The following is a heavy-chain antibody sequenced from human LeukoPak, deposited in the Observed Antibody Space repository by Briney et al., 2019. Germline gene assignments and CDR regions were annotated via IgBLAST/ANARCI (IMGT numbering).Heavy chain of an antibody. CDR2: LSDSGGGS. CDR1: GFTFSRHD. V-gene: IGHV3-23*01. D-gene: IGHD3-22*01. J-gene: IGHJ4*02. CDR3: AKGVIGGRRDYYSYFDY. Sequence: PGGSLRLSCAASGFTFSRHDMNWVRQAPGKGLEWVSVLSDSGGGSNYADSVKGRFTISRDNSKNTLYLQMDSLRVEDTAVYYCAKGVIGGRRDYYSYFDYWGQGTLVAVS.